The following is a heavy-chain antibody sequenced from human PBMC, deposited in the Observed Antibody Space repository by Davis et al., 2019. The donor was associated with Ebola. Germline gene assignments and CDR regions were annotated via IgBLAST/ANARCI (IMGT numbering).Heavy chain of an antibody. CDR3: ARDNTAGHLTPLNF. CDR1: GFTFSSYW. J-gene: IGHJ4*02. Sequence: GESLKISCAASGFTFSSYWMHWVRQAPGKGLVWVSRINSDGSSTSYADSVKGRFTISRDNAKNTLYLQMNSLRAEDTAVYYCARDNTAGHLTPLNFWGQGTLVTVSS. CDR2: INSDGSST. V-gene: IGHV3-74*01. D-gene: IGHD5-18*01.